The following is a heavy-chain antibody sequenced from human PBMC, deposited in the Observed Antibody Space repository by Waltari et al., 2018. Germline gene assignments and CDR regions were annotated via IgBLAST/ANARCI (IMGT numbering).Heavy chain of an antibody. CDR1: GGSFSGYY. CDR3: AGGAYSSSWPGRTPAHDY. J-gene: IGHJ4*02. V-gene: IGHV4-34*01. Sequence: QVQLQQWGAGLLKPSETLSLTCAVYGGSFSGYYWSWIRQPPGKGREWIGEINHSRSPNCTPSLKSRVAISVDTSKNQFSLKLSSVTAADTAVYYCAGGAYSSSWPGRTPAHDYWGQGTLVTVSS. D-gene: IGHD6-13*01. CDR2: INHSRSP.